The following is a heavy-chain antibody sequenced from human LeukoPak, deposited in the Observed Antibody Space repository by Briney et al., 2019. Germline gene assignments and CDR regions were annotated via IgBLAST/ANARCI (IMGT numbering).Heavy chain of an antibody. CDR2: ISYSGST. CDR3: AGTRDGYYFDY. CDR1: GGSISSYY. V-gene: IGHV4-59*01. Sequence: SETLSLTCTVSGGSISSYYWSWIRQPPGKGLEWIGYISYSGSTNYNPSLKSRVTISVDTSKNQFSLKLSPVTAADTAVYYCAGTRDGYYFDYWGQGTLVTVSS. J-gene: IGHJ4*02.